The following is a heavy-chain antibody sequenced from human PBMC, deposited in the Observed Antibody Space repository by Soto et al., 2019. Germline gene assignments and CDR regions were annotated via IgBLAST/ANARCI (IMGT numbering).Heavy chain of an antibody. J-gene: IGHJ5*02. CDR2: IYYSGST. V-gene: IGHV4-59*01. Sequence: SETLSLTCTVSGGSISSYSWRWIRQPPGKGLEWIGYIYYSGSTNYNPSLKSRVTISVDTSKNQFSLKLSSVTAADTAVYYCARDLRYSWFDPWGQGTLVTVSS. D-gene: IGHD4-17*01. CDR1: GGSISSYS. CDR3: ARDLRYSWFDP.